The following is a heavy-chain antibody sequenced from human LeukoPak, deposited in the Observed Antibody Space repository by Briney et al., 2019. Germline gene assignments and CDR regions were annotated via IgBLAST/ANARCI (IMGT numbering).Heavy chain of an antibody. J-gene: IGHJ4*02. Sequence: ASETLSLTCTVSGGSISSYYWSWIRQPPGKGPEWIGYIYYSGSTNYNPSLKSRVTISVDTSKNQFSLKLSSVTAADTAVYYCARVDPDSSSTLEVFDYWGQGTLVTVSS. V-gene: IGHV4-59*01. CDR3: ARVDPDSSSTLEVFDY. D-gene: IGHD6-6*01. CDR1: GGSISSYY. CDR2: IYYSGST.